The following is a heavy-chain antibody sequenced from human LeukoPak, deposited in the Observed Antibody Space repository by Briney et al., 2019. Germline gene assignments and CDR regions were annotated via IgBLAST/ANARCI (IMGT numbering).Heavy chain of an antibody. J-gene: IGHJ6*02. CDR1: GPTFSSYE. D-gene: IGHD4-17*01. V-gene: IGHV3-48*03. Sequence: GGSMRLSSVPYGPTFSSYEMNWDRQAAGDGLEWVSYISSSGSNIYYADSVKGRFTISRDNAKNSLYLQMNSLRAEDTAVYYCARDHPPTVTLYYYGMDVWGQGTTVTVSS. CDR2: ISSSGSNI. CDR3: ARDHPPTVTLYYYGMDV.